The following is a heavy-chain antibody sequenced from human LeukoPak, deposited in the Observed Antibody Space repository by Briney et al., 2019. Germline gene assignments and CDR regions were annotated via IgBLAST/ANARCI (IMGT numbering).Heavy chain of an antibody. Sequence: GGSLGLSCAASGINVSSNYMTWIRQAPGKGLEWVSLIYGGDAAYYAESVRGRFMISRDNLKNTLFLQMNSLRVEDTAVYYCVTSTGQQFIPYDYWGQGTHVTVFS. CDR2: IYGGDAA. D-gene: IGHD6-13*01. CDR1: GINVSSNY. V-gene: IGHV3-66*02. CDR3: VTSTGQQFIPYDY. J-gene: IGHJ4*02.